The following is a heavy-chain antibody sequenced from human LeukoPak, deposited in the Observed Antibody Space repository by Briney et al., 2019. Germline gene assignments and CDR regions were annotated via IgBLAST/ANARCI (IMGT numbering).Heavy chain of an antibody. Sequence: PGGSLRLSCAASGFTVSNNYLSWVRQTPGKGLEWVSVIYSGGSTYYADSVKGRFTISRDNSKNTLYLQMNSLRAEDTAVYYCASGDSSGWYSPSHLDYWGQGTLVTVSS. CDR2: IYSGGST. V-gene: IGHV3-53*01. J-gene: IGHJ4*02. D-gene: IGHD6-19*01. CDR1: GFTVSNNY. CDR3: ASGDSSGWYSPSHLDY.